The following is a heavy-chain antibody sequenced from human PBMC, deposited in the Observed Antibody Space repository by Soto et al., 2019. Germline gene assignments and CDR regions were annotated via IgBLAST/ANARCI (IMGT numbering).Heavy chain of an antibody. V-gene: IGHV3-11*01. D-gene: IGHD2-8*01. Sequence: GGSLRLSCAASGFTFSDYYMSWIRQAPGKGLEWVSYISSSGSTIYYADSVKGRFTISRDNAKNSLYLQINSLRAEDTTVYYYASELFRYCTNGVCYTNWFDPWGQGTLVTVSS. CDR1: GFTFSDYY. CDR2: ISSSGSTI. CDR3: ASELFRYCTNGVCYTNWFDP. J-gene: IGHJ5*02.